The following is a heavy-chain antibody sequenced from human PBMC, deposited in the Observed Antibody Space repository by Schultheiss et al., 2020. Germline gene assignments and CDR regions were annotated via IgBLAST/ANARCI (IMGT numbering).Heavy chain of an antibody. CDR2: IYYSGST. Sequence: SETLSLTCTVSGGSISSSSYYWGWIRQPPGKGLEWIGYIYYSGSTNYNPSLKSRVTISVDTSKNQFSLKLSSVTAADTAVYYCARGEYSSSSGGDYWGQGTLVTVSS. V-gene: IGHV4-61*05. CDR3: ARGEYSSSSGGDY. D-gene: IGHD6-6*01. J-gene: IGHJ4*02. CDR1: GGSISSSSYY.